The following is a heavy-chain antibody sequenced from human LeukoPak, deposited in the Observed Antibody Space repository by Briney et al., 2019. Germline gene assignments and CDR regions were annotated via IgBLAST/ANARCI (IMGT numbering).Heavy chain of an antibody. Sequence: PGGSLRLSCAASGFTFSAYWMTWVRQAPGKGLAWVANIIEGGDLKYYVDSVKGRFTISRDNTKNSLYLQMTSLRADDTAVYYCARVGKNGWDFDHWGQGTLATVSS. CDR3: ARVGKNGWDFDH. D-gene: IGHD6-19*01. J-gene: IGHJ4*02. CDR1: GFTFSAYW. CDR2: IIEGGDLK. V-gene: IGHV3-7*01.